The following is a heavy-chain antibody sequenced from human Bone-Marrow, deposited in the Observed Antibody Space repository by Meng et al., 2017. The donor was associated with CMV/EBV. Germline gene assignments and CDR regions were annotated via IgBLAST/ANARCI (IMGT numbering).Heavy chain of an antibody. CDR3: ARDGGY. Sequence: RSLRLSGAASGFTFSSYAMHWVRQAPGKGLEWVAVISYDGSNKYYADSVKGRFTISRDNSKNTLYLQMNSLRAEDTAVYYCARDGGYWGQGTLVTVSS. CDR2: ISYDGSNK. V-gene: IGHV3-30*04. D-gene: IGHD3-16*01. CDR1: GFTFSSYA. J-gene: IGHJ4*02.